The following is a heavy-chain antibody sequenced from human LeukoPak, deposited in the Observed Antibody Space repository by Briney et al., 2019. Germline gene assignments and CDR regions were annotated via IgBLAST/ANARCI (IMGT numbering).Heavy chain of an antibody. Sequence: PSETLSLTCTVSGGSIRSSSDYWGWIRQPPGKGLEWIGSIYLSGRTYYNPSLKSRVTISVDTSKNQFPLRLNSVTAADTAVYYCARSLRGGYYFTGDYWGQGTLVTVSS. D-gene: IGHD3-22*01. CDR3: ARSLRGGYYFTGDY. CDR1: GGSIRSSSDY. J-gene: IGHJ4*02. V-gene: IGHV4-39*01. CDR2: IYLSGRT.